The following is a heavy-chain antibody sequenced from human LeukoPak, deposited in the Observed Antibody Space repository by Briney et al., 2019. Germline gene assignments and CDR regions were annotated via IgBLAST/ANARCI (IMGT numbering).Heavy chain of an antibody. CDR1: GYTFTGYY. V-gene: IGHV1-2*02. CDR2: INPNSGGT. Sequence: ASVKVSCKASGYTFTGYYLHWVRQAPGLGLEWMGWINPNSGGTNYAQKFQGRVTMTRDTSISTAYMELSRLSSDDTAVYYCATDLGSSWIYWGQGTLVTVSS. D-gene: IGHD6-13*01. CDR3: ATDLGSSWIY. J-gene: IGHJ4*01.